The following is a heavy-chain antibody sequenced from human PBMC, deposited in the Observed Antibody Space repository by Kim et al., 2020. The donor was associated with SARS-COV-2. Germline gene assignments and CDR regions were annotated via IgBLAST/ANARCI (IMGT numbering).Heavy chain of an antibody. Sequence: GGSLRLSCAASGFTFSSYSMNWVRQAPGKGLEWVSYISSSSSTIYYADSVKGRFTISRDNAKNSLYLQMNSLRDEDTAVYYCARDYPRRRVAVENHQYYFDYWGQGTLVTVSS. CDR2: ISSSSSTI. J-gene: IGHJ4*02. D-gene: IGHD2-15*01. CDR1: GFTFSSYS. V-gene: IGHV3-48*02. CDR3: ARDYPRRRVAVENHQYYFDY.